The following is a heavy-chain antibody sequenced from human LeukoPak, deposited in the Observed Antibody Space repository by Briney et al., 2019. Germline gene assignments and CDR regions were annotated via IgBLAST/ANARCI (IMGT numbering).Heavy chain of an antibody. CDR1: GGSISSGDYY. J-gene: IGHJ4*02. D-gene: IGHD2-2*01. V-gene: IGHV4-30-4*08. Sequence: SETLSLTCTVSGGSISSGDYYWSWIRQPPGKGLEWIGYIYYSGSTYYNPSLKSRVTISVDTSKNQFSLKLSSVTAADTAVYYCARGNLKYQLLLYYFDYWGQGTLVTVSS. CDR3: ARGNLKYQLLLYYFDY. CDR2: IYYSGST.